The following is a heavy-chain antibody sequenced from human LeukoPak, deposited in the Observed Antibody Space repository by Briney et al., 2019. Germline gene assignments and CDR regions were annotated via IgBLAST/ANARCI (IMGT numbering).Heavy chain of an antibody. D-gene: IGHD2-15*01. V-gene: IGHV4-59*01. CDR1: GGSISSYY. CDR2: IYYSGST. CDR3: ARAGGYCSGGSCYSVPGSRYYYYYYGMDV. Sequence: SETLSLTCTVSGGSISSYYWSWIRQPAGKGLEWIGYIYYSGSTNYNPSLKSRVTISVDTSKNQFSLKLSSVTAADTAVYYCARAGGYCSGGSCYSVPGSRYYYYYYGMDVWGQGTTVTVSS. J-gene: IGHJ6*02.